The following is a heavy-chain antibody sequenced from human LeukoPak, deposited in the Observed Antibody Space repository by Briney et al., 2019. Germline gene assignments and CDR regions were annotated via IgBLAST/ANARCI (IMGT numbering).Heavy chain of an antibody. V-gene: IGHV3-7*03. J-gene: IGHJ6*02. CDR3: ARGGGLDV. CDR1: GFTFTDHP. D-gene: IGHD3-16*01. CDR2: INHNGNVN. Sequence: GESLRLSCVASGFTFTDHPMNWARQAPGKGLEWVASINHNGNVNYYVDSVKGRFTISRDNAKNSLYLQMSNLRAEDTAVYFCARGGGLDVWGQGATVTVSS.